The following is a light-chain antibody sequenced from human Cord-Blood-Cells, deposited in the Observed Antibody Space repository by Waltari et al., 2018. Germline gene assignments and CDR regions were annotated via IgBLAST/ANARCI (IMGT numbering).Light chain of an antibody. CDR3: QQYYSTMYT. Sequence: DIVMTQSPASLAVSLGERATINCKSSQSVLYSSNNKNYLAWYQQKPGQPPKLLIYWASTRESVVPDRFSGSGSGTDFTLTISSLQAEDVAVYYCQQYYSTMYTFGQGTKLEIK. CDR2: WAS. CDR1: QSVLYSSNNKNY. V-gene: IGKV4-1*01. J-gene: IGKJ2*01.